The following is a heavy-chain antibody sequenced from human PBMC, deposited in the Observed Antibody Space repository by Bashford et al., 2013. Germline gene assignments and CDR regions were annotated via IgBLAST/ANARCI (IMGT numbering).Heavy chain of an antibody. CDR1: GGSISSSSYY. CDR3: ARMSSYVDY. J-gene: IGHJ4*02. CDR2: IFSTGTT. Sequence: SSETLSLTCTVSGGSISSSSYYWGWIRQHPGKGLEWMGDIFSTGTTFYNPSLRSRITISVDSSKNQFSLNLSSVTAADTAVYFXARMSSYVDYWGQGTLVTVSS. V-gene: IGHV4-31*03.